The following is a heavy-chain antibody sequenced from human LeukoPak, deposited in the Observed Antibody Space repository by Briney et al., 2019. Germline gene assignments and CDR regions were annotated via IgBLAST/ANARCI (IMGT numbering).Heavy chain of an antibody. J-gene: IGHJ6*02. Sequence: SETLSLTCTVSGGSISSYYWSWIRQPAGKGLEWIGLIYTSGSTNYNPSLKSRVTMSVDTSKNQFSLKLSYVTAADTAVYYCARDRTRVRYFVWLPTYGYYYYGMDVWGQGTTVTVSS. D-gene: IGHD3-9*01. CDR3: ARDRTRVRYFVWLPTYGYYYYGMDV. CDR2: IYTSGST. V-gene: IGHV4-4*07. CDR1: GGSISSYY.